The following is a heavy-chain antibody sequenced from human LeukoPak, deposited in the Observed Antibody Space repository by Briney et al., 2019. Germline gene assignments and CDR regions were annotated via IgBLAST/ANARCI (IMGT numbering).Heavy chain of an antibody. CDR1: GYTFTSYG. V-gene: IGHV1-18*01. J-gene: IGHJ4*02. CDR3: ARDLFSARSVATTLPFDY. Sequence: GASVKVSCRASGYTFTSYGISWVRQAPGQGLEWMGWISAYNGNTNYAQKLQGRVTMTTDTSTSTAYMELRSLRSDDTAVYYCARDLFSARSVATTLPFDYWGQGTLVTVSS. D-gene: IGHD5-12*01. CDR2: ISAYNGNT.